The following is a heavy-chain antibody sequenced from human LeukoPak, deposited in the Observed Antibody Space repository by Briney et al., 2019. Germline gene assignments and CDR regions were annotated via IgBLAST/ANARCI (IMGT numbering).Heavy chain of an antibody. CDR3: AGDHHNYQLLPHNWFDP. D-gene: IGHD2-2*01. CDR2: INPYNGNT. J-gene: IGHJ5*02. Sequence: ASVKVSCKASGYSFISYGISWVRQAPGQGPEWMGWINPYNGNTNYAEKVQGRVTLTTDTSTSTVYMELRSLRSDDTAVYFCAGDHHNYQLLPHNWFDPWGQGTLVTVSS. V-gene: IGHV1-18*01. CDR1: GYSFISYG.